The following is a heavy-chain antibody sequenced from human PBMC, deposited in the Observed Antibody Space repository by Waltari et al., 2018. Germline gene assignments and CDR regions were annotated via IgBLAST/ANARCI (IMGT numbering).Heavy chain of an antibody. J-gene: IGHJ4*02. CDR1: GFTLNNYA. CDR3: ARKRGAITGVTYYFDY. D-gene: IGHD1-20*01. CDR2: VSGSGGRK. V-gene: IGHV3-23*01. Sequence: EVQLLESGGTLVQPGGSLRLSCAASGFTLNNYAMNWVRQAPGRGLEWVATVSGSGGRKYYADSVKGRFTSSRDNSKNTLYLQLNNLRGEDTAVYYCARKRGAITGVTYYFDYWGQGTLVTVSS.